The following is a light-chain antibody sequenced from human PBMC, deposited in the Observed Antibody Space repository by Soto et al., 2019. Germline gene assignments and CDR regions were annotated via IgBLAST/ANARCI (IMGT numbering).Light chain of an antibody. CDR3: NSYTGTSNV. CDR2: EVH. CDR1: SSDVGAYRY. Sequence: QSVLTQPPSASGSLGQSVTISCTGTSSDVGAYRYVSWYQQHPGKAPKLIVYEVHERTSGVPARFSGSKSGNTASLTISGLQAEDEADYYCNSYTGTSNVFGTGTKVTVL. J-gene: IGLJ1*01. V-gene: IGLV2-8*01.